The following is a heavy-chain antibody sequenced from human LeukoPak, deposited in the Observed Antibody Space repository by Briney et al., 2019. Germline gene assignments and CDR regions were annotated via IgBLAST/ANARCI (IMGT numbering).Heavy chain of an antibody. D-gene: IGHD1-7*01. CDR3: ARPRYNWNYVFDY. J-gene: IGHJ4*02. CDR2: IIPIFGTA. CDR1: GGTISSYA. V-gene: IGHV1-69*13. Sequence: SVKVSCKASGGTISSYAISWVRQAPGQGLEWMEGIIPIFGTANYAQKFQGRVTITADESTSTAYMELSSLRSEDTAVYYCARPRYNWNYVFDYWGQGTLVTVSS.